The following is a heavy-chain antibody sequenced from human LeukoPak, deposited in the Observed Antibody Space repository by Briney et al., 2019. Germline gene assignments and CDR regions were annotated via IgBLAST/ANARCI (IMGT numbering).Heavy chain of an antibody. CDR1: GYTFTGYY. CDR3: ARSYYYGSGSYWFFDY. J-gene: IGHJ4*02. D-gene: IGHD3-10*01. V-gene: IGHV1-2*04. CDR2: INPKSGAT. Sequence: ASVKVSCKASGYTFTGYYMHWVRQAPGQGLEWMGWINPKSGATNYAQKFQGWVTMTRDTSISTAYMELSRLRSDDTAVYYCARSYYYGSGSYWFFDYWGQGTLVTVSS.